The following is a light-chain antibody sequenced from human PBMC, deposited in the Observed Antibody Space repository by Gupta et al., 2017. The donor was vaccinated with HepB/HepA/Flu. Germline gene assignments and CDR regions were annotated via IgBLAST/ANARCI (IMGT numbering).Light chain of an antibody. CDR2: TAS. V-gene: IGKV1-39*01. J-gene: IGKJ1*01. CDR1: QSIKSN. Sequence: DIQMTQSPSSLSASVGDRVTITCRASQSIKSNLNWYQQKPGKAPNLLIYTASSLQSGVPSRFSGSGSGTDFTLTISRLQPEDFATYYCQQRDSTPRTFGQGTKVEIK. CDR3: QQRDSTPRT.